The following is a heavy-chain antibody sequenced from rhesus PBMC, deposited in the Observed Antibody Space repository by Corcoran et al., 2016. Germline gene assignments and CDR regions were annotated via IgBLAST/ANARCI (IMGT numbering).Heavy chain of an antibody. D-gene: IGHD6-25*01. CDR2: IYGSSTST. CDR1: GGSISDSYR. V-gene: IGHV4S10*01. Sequence: QVQLQESGPGVVKPSETLSLTCAVSGGSISDSYRWSWIRQPPGKGLEWIGYIYGSSTSTNYNPSLKSRFTISKDTSKNQCSLKLSSVTAADTAVYYCARTSIAAAGKDDYWGQGVLVTVSS. J-gene: IGHJ4*01. CDR3: ARTSIAAAGKDDY.